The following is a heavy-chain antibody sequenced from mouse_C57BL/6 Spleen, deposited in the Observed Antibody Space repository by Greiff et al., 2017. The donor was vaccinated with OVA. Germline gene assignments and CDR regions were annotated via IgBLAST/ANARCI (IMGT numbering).Heavy chain of an antibody. Sequence: EVKLVESGGGLVKPGGSLKLSCAASGFTFSSYAMSWVRQTPEKRLEWVATISDGGSYTYYPDNVKGRFTISRDNAKNNLYLQMSHLKSEDTAMYYCARDSSGYVWFAYWGQGTLVTVSA. J-gene: IGHJ3*01. CDR2: ISDGGSYT. V-gene: IGHV5-4*01. CDR3: ARDSSGYVWFAY. D-gene: IGHD3-2*02. CDR1: GFTFSSYA.